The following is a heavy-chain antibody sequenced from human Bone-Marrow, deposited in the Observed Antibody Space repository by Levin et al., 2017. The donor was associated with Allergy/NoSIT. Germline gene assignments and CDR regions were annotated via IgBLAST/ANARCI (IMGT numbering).Heavy chain of an antibody. V-gene: IGHV3-33*01. CDR3: AREGRYYYDSIYYFDY. CDR2: IWYDGSNK. D-gene: IGHD3-22*01. J-gene: IGHJ4*02. Sequence: PGGSLRLSCAASGFTFSSYGTHWVRQAPGKGLEWVAVIWYDGSNKYYADSVKGRFTISRDNSKNTLYLQMNSLRAEDTAVYYCAREGRYYYDSIYYFDYWGQGTLVTVSS. CDR1: GFTFSSYG.